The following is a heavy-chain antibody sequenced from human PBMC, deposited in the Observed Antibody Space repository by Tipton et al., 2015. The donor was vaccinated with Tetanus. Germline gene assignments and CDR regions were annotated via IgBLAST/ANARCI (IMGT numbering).Heavy chain of an antibody. CDR3: ARSNSEEDYYYYGMDV. Sequence: SLRLSCAASGFTFDDYAMHWVRQAPGKGLEWVSGISGSGGSTYYADSVKGRLTISRDNSKNTLYLQMNSLRAEDTAVYYCARSNSEEDYYYYGMDVWGQGTTVTVSS. CDR2: ISGSGGST. D-gene: IGHD4-11*01. J-gene: IGHJ6*02. CDR1: GFTFDDYA. V-gene: IGHV3-23*01.